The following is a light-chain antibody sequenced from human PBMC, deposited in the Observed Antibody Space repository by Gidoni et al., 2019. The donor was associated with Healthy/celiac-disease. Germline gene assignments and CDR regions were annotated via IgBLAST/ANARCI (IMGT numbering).Light chain of an antibody. Sequence: IGMTKSPIYLPVTPGEPASISCRSSQSLLHSNGYHYLDWYLQKPGQSPQLLIYLGSNRASGVPDRFSGSGSGTDFTLKISRVDAEDFWVYYCMQALQTPFTFGPGTQVDLK. J-gene: IGKJ3*01. CDR1: QSLLHSNGYHY. CDR3: MQALQTPFT. CDR2: LGS. V-gene: IGKV2-28*01.